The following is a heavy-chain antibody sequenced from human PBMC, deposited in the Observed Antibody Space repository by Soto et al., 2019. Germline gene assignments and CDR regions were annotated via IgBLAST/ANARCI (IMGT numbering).Heavy chain of an antibody. D-gene: IGHD6-19*01. CDR3: ARDPSSGWYRYYGMDV. J-gene: IGHJ6*02. CDR2: IYHSGST. V-gene: IGHV4-4*02. Sequence: SETLSLTCSVSGGSISSSNSGSWVRQPPGKGLEWIGEIYHSGSTNYNPSLKSRVTISVDKSKNQFSLKLSSVTAADTAVYYCARDPSSGWYRYYGMDVWGQGTTVTVSS. CDR1: GGSISSSNS.